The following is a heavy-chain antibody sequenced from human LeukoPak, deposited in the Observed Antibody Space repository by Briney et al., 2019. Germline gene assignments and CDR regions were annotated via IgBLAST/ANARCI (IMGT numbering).Heavy chain of an antibody. CDR1: GFTFSSYW. CDR2: IKSDGST. CDR3: ARDRDYYGSGTRGDAFDI. Sequence: GRSLRLSCAASGFTFSSYWMHWVRQTPGKGLMWVARIKSDGSTIYADSVQGRFTISRDNAKNSLYLQMNSLRAEDTAVYYCARDRDYYGSGTRGDAFDIWGQGTMVTVSS. J-gene: IGHJ3*02. D-gene: IGHD3-10*01. V-gene: IGHV3-74*01.